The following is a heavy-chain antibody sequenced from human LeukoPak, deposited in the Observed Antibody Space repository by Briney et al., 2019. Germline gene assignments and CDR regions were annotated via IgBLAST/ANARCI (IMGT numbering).Heavy chain of an antibody. CDR2: IRYDGSNK. CDR1: GFTFSTYG. CDR3: AKGVNVGGTRLVDY. V-gene: IGHV3-30*02. Sequence: GGSLRLSCAASGFTFSTYGMHWVRQAPGKGLEWVAFIRYDGSNKYYADSVKGRFTISRDNSENTLYLQMNSLRAEDTAVDYCAKGVNVGGTRLVDYWGQGTLVTVSS. D-gene: IGHD1-26*01. J-gene: IGHJ4*02.